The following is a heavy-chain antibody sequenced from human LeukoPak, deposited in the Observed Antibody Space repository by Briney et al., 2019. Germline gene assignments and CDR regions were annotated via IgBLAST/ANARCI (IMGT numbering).Heavy chain of an antibody. CDR1: GYTFTGYY. V-gene: IGHV1-2*02. CDR3: ARGYCCSTSCYYHVDY. D-gene: IGHD2-2*01. CDR2: INPNSGGT. Sequence: ASVKVSCKASGYTFTGYYMHWVRQAPGQGLEWMGWINPNSGGTNYAQKFQGRVTMTRDTSISTAYMELSRLRSDDTAVYYCARGYCCSTSCYYHVDYWGQGTLVTVSS. J-gene: IGHJ4*02.